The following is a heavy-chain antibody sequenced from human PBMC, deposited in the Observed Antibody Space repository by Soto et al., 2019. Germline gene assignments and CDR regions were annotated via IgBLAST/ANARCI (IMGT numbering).Heavy chain of an antibody. CDR1: GGSISSGGYS. Sequence: SETLSLTCAVSGGSISSGGYSWSWIRQPPGKGLEWIGYIYHSGSTYYNPSLKSRVTISVDTSKNQFSLKLSSVTAADTAVYFCARENPFFKWIDPWGQGTLVTVSS. CDR2: IYHSGST. CDR3: ARENPFFKWIDP. V-gene: IGHV4-30-2*01. J-gene: IGHJ5*02.